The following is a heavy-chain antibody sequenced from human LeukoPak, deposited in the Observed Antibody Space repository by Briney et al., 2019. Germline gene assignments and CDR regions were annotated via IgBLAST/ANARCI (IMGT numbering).Heavy chain of an antibody. V-gene: IGHV3-23*01. D-gene: IGHD3-16*01. CDR3: AKDYSVSPGLVFQFDY. J-gene: IGHJ4*02. CDR2: VGGGGDTP. CDR1: GFNFRDFA. Sequence: GGSLRLSCAASGFNFRDFAMNWVRQAPGKGLEWVSAVGGGGDTPYYAKSLKGRFTISRDNSRNTMYLKLDRLRVEDTATYYCAKDYSVSPGLVFQFDYRGQGTLVIVSS.